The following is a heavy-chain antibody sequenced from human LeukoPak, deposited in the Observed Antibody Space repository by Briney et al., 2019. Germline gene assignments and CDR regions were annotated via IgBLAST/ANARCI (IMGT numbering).Heavy chain of an antibody. CDR2: ISYDGSNK. Sequence: GGSLRLSCAASGFTFSSYAMHWVRQAPGKGLEWVAVISYDGSNKYYADSVKGRFTISRDNSKNTLYLQMNSLRAEDTAMYYCATDPYGDYAYFQHWGQGTLVTVSS. D-gene: IGHD4-17*01. V-gene: IGHV3-30-3*01. J-gene: IGHJ1*01. CDR3: ATDPYGDYAYFQH. CDR1: GFTFSSYA.